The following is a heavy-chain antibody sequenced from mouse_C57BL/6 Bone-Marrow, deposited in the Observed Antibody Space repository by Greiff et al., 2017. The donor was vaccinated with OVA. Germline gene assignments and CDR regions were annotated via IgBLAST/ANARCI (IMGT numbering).Heavy chain of an antibody. CDR1: GYTFTSYW. CDR3: VPPGDYGAMDY. Sequence: QVQLQQPGAELVKPGASVKLSCKASGYTFTSYWMHWVKQRPGQGLEWIGMIHPNSGSTNYNEKFKSKATLTVDKSSSTAYMQLSSLTSEDSAVYYCVPPGDYGAMDYWGQGTSVTVSS. V-gene: IGHV1-64*01. J-gene: IGHJ4*01. CDR2: IHPNSGST.